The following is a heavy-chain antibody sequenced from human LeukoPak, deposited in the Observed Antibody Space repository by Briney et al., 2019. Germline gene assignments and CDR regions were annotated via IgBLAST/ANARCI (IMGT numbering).Heavy chain of an antibody. D-gene: IGHD2-15*01. J-gene: IGHJ4*02. CDR2: MSGSGDTT. V-gene: IGHV3-23*01. Sequence: GGSPRLSRAASGFIFRTYAMTWVRQAPGKGVEWVSAMSGSGDTTYYADSVKGRCTISRDTSKNTLYLQMNSLRAEDTAIYYCVKTSAYRHTPFYFDSWGQGTLVTVSS. CDR1: GFIFRTYA. CDR3: VKTSAYRHTPFYFDS.